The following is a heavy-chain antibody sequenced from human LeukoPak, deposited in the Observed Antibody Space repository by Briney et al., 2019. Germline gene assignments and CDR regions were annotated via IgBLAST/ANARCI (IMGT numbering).Heavy chain of an antibody. CDR1: EFDFSSHA. CDR2: ISISGSKT. V-gene: IGHV3-23*01. Sequence: GGSLRLSCAASEFDFSSHAMTWVRQAPGKGLEWVSAISISGSKTYYADSVKGRFTISRDNSKNTLYLQMNSLRAEDTAVYYCAKQLGYCSDGSCYFPYWGQGTLVTVSS. CDR3: AKQLGYCSDGSCYFPY. J-gene: IGHJ4*02. D-gene: IGHD2-15*01.